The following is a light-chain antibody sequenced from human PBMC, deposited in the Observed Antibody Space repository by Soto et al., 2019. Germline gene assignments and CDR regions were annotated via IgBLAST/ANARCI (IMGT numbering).Light chain of an antibody. V-gene: IGLV2-11*01. Sequence: QSALTQPRSVSGSPGQSVTISCTGTSGDVGGYNYVSWYQQHPGKPPKLMIYDVSKRPSGVPDRFSGSQSGNTTSLTISGLQDVDEDAYYCCSYAGSYTYDVFGGGTKLTVL. J-gene: IGLJ2*01. CDR3: CSYAGSYTYDV. CDR1: SGDVGGYNY. CDR2: DVS.